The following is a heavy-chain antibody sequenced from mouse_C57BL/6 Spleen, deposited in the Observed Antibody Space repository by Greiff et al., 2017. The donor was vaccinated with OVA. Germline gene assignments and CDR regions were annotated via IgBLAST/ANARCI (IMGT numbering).Heavy chain of an antibody. V-gene: IGHV1-69*01. CDR2: IDPSDSYT. CDR1: GYTFTSYW. CDR3: ARRTAQATYFDY. D-gene: IGHD3-2*02. Sequence: VQLQQPGAELVMPGASVKLSCKASGYTFTSYWMHWVKQRPGQGLEWIGEIDPSDSYTNYNQKFKGKSTLTVDKSSSTAYMQLSSLTSEDSAVYYCARRTAQATYFDYWGQGTTLTVSS. J-gene: IGHJ2*01.